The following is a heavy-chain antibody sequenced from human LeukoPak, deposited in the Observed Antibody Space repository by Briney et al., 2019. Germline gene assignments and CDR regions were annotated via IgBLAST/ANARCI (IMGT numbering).Heavy chain of an antibody. V-gene: IGHV3-43*02. CDR2: ISGDGGAT. CDR3: AKILRYDFWGGTLDS. J-gene: IGHJ4*02. D-gene: IGHD3-3*01. Sequence: GGSLRLSCAASGFIFEDYAIHWVRQAPGKGLEWVSLISGDGGATYYSDSVMGRFTVSRDNSKNSLYLQMSSLTTEDTAFYFCAKILRYDFWGGTLDSWGQGTLVTVSS. CDR1: GFIFEDYA.